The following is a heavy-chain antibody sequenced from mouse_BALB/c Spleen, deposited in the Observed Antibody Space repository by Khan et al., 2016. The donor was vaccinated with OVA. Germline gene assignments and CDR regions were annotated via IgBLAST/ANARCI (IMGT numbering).Heavy chain of an antibody. D-gene: IGHD1-2*01. Sequence: QVQLQQSGAELARPGASVKLSRKASGYTFTDYYIHWVKQRTGQGLEWIGEISPGSGDTYYNERFKGKATLTADKSYSTAYMQLSSLTSEASAVYFCARRNYFGYTFAYWGQGTLVTVSA. CDR3: ARRNYFGYTFAY. CDR1: GYTFTDYY. J-gene: IGHJ3*01. V-gene: IGHV1-77*01. CDR2: ISPGSGDT.